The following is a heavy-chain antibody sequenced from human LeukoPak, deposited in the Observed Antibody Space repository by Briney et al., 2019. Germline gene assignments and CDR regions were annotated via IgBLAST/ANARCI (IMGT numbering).Heavy chain of an antibody. V-gene: IGHV4-4*07. CDR3: SRERGDDYVWGSYRYINY. CDR1: GGSISRYY. J-gene: IGHJ4*02. CDR2: IYTSGST. D-gene: IGHD3-16*02. Sequence: SETLCLTCAVSGGSISRYYWSWIRQPAGKGLEWIGRIYTSGSTNYNPSLKSRVTMSVDTSKSQFSLKLSSVTAVDTAVYYCSRERGDDYVWGSYRYINYWGQGTLVTVSS.